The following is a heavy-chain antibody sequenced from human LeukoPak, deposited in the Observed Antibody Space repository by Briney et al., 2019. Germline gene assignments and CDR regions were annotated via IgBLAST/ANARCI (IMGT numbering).Heavy chain of an antibody. J-gene: IGHJ4*02. V-gene: IGHV1-2*02. CDR3: ARDSADTPLWGSDY. CDR2: IYPNSGGT. D-gene: IGHD3-16*01. CDR1: GYTFTGYY. Sequence: ASVTVSCKASGYTFTGYYMHWVRQAPGQGLEWMGWIYPNSGGTNYVQKFQDRVTMTRDTSISTAYVELSRLRSDDTAVYYCARDSADTPLWGSDYWGQGTVDTVSS.